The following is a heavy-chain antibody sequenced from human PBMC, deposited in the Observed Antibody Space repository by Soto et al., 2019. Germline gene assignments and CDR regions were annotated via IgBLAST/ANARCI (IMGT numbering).Heavy chain of an antibody. Sequence: EVQLVESRGGLVKPGGSLRLSCVASGFSITNAWMNWVRQAPGKGLEWVGRIKRKIDGETTDYAAPVKGRFTISRDDSKNMLYLQMNSLKADDTALYYCTTGSVEGVWGQGTTVTVSS. D-gene: IGHD2-15*01. CDR2: IKRKIDGETT. V-gene: IGHV3-15*07. J-gene: IGHJ6*02. CDR3: TTGSVEGV. CDR1: GFSITNAW.